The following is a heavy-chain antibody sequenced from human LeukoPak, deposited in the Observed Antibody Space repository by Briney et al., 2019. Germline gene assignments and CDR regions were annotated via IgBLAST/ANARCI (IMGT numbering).Heavy chain of an antibody. V-gene: IGHV1-2*04. CDR3: AIASPFMSTTGAFDI. D-gene: IGHD4-11*01. J-gene: IGHJ3*02. Sequence: ASVKVSCKASGDNLLGYYLHWVRQAPGQGLEWMGWINPNSGGTNYAQKFQGWVAMTRDTSINTAYLEVNSLRSDATAVYYCAIASPFMSTTGAFDIWGQGTLVTVSS. CDR1: GDNLLGYY. CDR2: INPNSGGT.